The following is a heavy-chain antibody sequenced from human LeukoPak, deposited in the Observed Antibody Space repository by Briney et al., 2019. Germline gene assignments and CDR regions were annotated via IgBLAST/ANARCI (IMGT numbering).Heavy chain of an antibody. V-gene: IGHV3-23*01. J-gene: IGHJ5*02. Sequence: PGGPLRLSCAASGFTFSSYPMSGVRKAPGRGLEWVSAISVSGGSTYYADSVKGRFTISRDNSKNTLYLQMNSLRAEDTAVYYCAKIYGYERWGQGTLVTVPS. CDR2: ISVSGGST. D-gene: IGHD5-12*01. CDR3: AKIYGYER. CDR1: GFTFSSYP.